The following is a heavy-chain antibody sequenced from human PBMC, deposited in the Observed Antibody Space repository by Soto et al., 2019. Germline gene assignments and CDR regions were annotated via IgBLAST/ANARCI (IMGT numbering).Heavy chain of an antibody. Sequence: EVQLLESGVGLVQPGGSLRLSCVGSGFTFINYAMNWVRQTPGKGLEWVSTISGGGDRAFDADTVKGRFTISRDNSKNTVNLQMNSLRADDTAVYYCARKVLGSTSRPDWWYFDLWGRGTRVTVSS. CDR2: ISGGGDRA. V-gene: IGHV3-23*01. CDR3: ARKVLGSTSRPDWWYFDL. J-gene: IGHJ2*01. D-gene: IGHD2-2*01. CDR1: GFTFINYA.